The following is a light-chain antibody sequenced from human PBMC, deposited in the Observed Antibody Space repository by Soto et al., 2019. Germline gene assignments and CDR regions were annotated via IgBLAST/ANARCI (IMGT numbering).Light chain of an antibody. CDR3: QQYNNWPQT. CDR2: GAS. V-gene: IGKV3-15*01. CDR1: QSVSSN. J-gene: IGKJ1*01. Sequence: EIVMTQSPATLSMSPGDRATLSCRASQSVSSNLAWYQQKPGQAPRLFIYGASTRATGIPARFSGSGSGTEFTLTISSLQSEDFAIHYCQQYNNWPQTFGQGTKVEIK.